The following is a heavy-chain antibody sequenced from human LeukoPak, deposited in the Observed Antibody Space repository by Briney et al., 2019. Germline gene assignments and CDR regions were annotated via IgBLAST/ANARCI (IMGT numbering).Heavy chain of an antibody. CDR2: ISVGGQT. Sequence: SETLSLTCGVPGGSTSGTNWWSWVGQPPGQGLEWIGEISVGGQTNYISSLNGRVTMSLDKSSNKLSLPLTSVTAADKATYYCSRESGPFCPFGYWGQGTLVIVSS. CDR3: SRESGPFCPFGY. J-gene: IGHJ4*02. V-gene: IGHV4/OR15-8*02. CDR1: GGSTSGTNW. D-gene: IGHD1-26*01.